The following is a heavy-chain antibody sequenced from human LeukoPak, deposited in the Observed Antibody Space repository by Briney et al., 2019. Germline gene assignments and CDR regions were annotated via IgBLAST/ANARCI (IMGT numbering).Heavy chain of an antibody. CDR1: GFTFDDYG. V-gene: IGHV3-20*04. CDR3: ARDFSKRDKYGFGY. D-gene: IGHD1-1*01. CDR2: INWNGGST. Sequence: GGSLGLSCAASGFTFDDYGLSWVRQAPGKGLEWVSTINWNGGSTGYADSVKGRFTISRDNAKNSLYLQMNSLRAEDTALYYCARDFSKRDKYGFGYWGQGTLVTVSS. J-gene: IGHJ4*02.